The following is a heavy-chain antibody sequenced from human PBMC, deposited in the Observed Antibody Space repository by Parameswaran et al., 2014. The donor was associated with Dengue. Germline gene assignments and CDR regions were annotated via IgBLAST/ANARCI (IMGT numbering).Heavy chain of an antibody. D-gene: IGHD3-10*01. Sequence: WVRQAPGQGLEWMGWINTNTGNPTYAQGFTGRFVFSLDTSVSTAYLQISSLKAEDTAVYYCARLTPMVRGVILRRHNWFDPWGQGTLVTVSS. J-gene: IGHJ5*02. CDR2: INTNTGNP. V-gene: IGHV7-4-1*02. CDR3: ARLTPMVRGVILRRHNWFDP.